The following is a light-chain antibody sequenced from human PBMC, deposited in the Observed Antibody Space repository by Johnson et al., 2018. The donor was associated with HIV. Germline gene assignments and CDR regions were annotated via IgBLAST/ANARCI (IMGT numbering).Light chain of an antibody. CDR3: GTWDSSLSAYV. CDR2: DNN. V-gene: IGLV1-51*01. CDR1: SSNIGNNY. J-gene: IGLJ1*01. Sequence: QSVLTQPPSVSAAPGQKVTISCSGSSSNIGNNYVSWYQQVPGTAPKLLIYDNNKRPSGIPDRFSGSKSGTSATLGITGLQTWDEAVYYCGTWDSSLSAYVFGTGTKVTVL.